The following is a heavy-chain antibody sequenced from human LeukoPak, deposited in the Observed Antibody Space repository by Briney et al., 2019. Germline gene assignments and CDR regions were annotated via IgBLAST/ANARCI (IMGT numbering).Heavy chain of an antibody. Sequence: SETLSRTYTVSGGSISSYYWSWIRQPPGNGLQWFGYIYYSGSTNYNPSLKSRVTISVDTSKNQFSLNLNSVTAADTAMYYCARVEGGSSWYSLDYWGQGTLVTVSS. D-gene: IGHD6-13*01. V-gene: IGHV4-59*01. CDR1: GGSISSYY. CDR2: IYYSGST. J-gene: IGHJ4*02. CDR3: ARVEGGSSWYSLDY.